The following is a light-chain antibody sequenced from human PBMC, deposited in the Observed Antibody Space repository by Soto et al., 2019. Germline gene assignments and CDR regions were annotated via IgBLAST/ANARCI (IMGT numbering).Light chain of an antibody. CDR2: DTS. J-gene: IGKJ4*01. CDR1: QNIPSVY. CDR3: QQYNTLIT. Sequence: EIVLTQSPASLSLSPGERATLSCGASQNIPSVYLAWYQLKPGLAPRLLIYDTSIRATGIPDRFTGSGSGTDFTLTITRLEPEDFAVYYCQQYNTLITFCGGTKVEIK. V-gene: IGKV3D-20*01.